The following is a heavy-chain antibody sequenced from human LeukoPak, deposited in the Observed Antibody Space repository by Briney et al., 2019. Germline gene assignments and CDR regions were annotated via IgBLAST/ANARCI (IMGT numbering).Heavy chain of an antibody. CDR3: ARESFYYYDSSGYYSRYRYFDY. J-gene: IGHJ4*02. V-gene: IGHV4-34*01. CDR1: GGSFSGYY. CDR2: INHSGST. D-gene: IGHD3-22*01. Sequence: SETLSLTCAVDGGSFSGYYWSWIRQPPGKGLEWIGEINHSGSTNYNPSLKSRVTISVDTSKNQFSLKLSSVTAADTAVYYCARESFYYYDSSGYYSRYRYFDYWGQGTLVTVSS.